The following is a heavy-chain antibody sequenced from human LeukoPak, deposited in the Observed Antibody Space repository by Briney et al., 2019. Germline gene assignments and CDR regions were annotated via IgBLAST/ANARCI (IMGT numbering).Heavy chain of an antibody. CDR2: ISYDGSNK. CDR3: AKLVGATTPDDY. V-gene: IGHV3-30*18. D-gene: IGHD1-26*01. CDR1: GFTFSSYG. Sequence: PGGSLRLSCAASGFTFSSYGMHWVRQAPGKGLEWVAVISYDGSNKYYADSVKGRFTISRDNSKNTLYLQMNSLRAEDTAVYYCAKLVGATTPDDYWGQGTLVTVSS. J-gene: IGHJ4*02.